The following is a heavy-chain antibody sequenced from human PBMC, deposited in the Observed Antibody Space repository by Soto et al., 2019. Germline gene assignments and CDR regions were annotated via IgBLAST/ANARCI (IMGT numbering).Heavy chain of an antibody. Sequence: QVQLVQSGAEVKKPGASVKVSCKVSGYTLTELSMHWVRQAPGKGLEWMGGFDPEDGETIYAQKFQGRVTMTEDTSTDTAYMELSSLRSEDTAVYYCATLRYSSSWYERWWNWFAPWGQGTLVTVSS. J-gene: IGHJ5*02. V-gene: IGHV1-24*01. CDR2: FDPEDGET. CDR3: ATLRYSSSWYERWWNWFAP. D-gene: IGHD6-13*01. CDR1: GYTLTELS.